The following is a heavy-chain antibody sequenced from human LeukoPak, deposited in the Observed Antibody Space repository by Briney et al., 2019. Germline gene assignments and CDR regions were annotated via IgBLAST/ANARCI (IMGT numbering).Heavy chain of an antibody. Sequence: GASVKVSCKASGYTFTGYYMHWVRQAPGQGLEWMGWINPNSGGTNYAQKFQGRVTMTRDTSISTAYMELSRLRSDDTAVYYCATSPKDIVVVPAAIFGFQHWGQGTLVTVSS. CDR1: GYTFTGYY. CDR2: INPNSGGT. D-gene: IGHD2-2*01. V-gene: IGHV1-2*02. J-gene: IGHJ1*01. CDR3: ATSPKDIVVVPAAIFGFQH.